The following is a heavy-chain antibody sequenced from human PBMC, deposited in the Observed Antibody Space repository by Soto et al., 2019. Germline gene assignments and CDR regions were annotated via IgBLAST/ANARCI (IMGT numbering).Heavy chain of an antibody. CDR3: ARESAAFRGYFDY. CDR1: GGSISSYY. CDR2: IYYSGST. D-gene: IGHD3-10*01. Sequence: SETLSLTCTVSGGSISSYYWSWIRQPPGKGLEWIGYIYYSGSTNYNPSLKSRVTISVDTSKNQFSLKLSSVTAADTAVYYCARESAAFRGYFDYWGQGTLVTVSS. V-gene: IGHV4-59*01. J-gene: IGHJ4*02.